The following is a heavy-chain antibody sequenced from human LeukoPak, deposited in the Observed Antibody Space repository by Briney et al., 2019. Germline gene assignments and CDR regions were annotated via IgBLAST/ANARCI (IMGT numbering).Heavy chain of an antibody. Sequence: SETLSLTCTVSGYSISNGDYWGWIRQPPGKGLEWIGSIYHTGSTYYNPSLKSRVTISVDTSKNQFSLKLSSVTAADTAVYYCARARSSGWLDDAFDIWGQGTMVTVSS. J-gene: IGHJ3*02. V-gene: IGHV4-38-2*02. CDR2: IYHTGST. CDR1: GYSISNGDY. D-gene: IGHD6-19*01. CDR3: ARARSSGWLDDAFDI.